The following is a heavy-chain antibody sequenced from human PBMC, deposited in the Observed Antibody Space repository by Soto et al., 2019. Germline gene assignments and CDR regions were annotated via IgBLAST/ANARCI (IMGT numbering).Heavy chain of an antibody. V-gene: IGHV4-31*03. Sequence: SETLSLTCTVSGGSISGYYWSWIRQHPGKGLEWIAYIYYSGSTYYNPSLKSRATISVDPSKSQFSLKLSSVAAADTALYYCARLSPMSHFDYWGRGTLVTVSS. CDR1: GGSISGYY. CDR2: IYYSGST. J-gene: IGHJ4*02. CDR3: ARLSPMSHFDY.